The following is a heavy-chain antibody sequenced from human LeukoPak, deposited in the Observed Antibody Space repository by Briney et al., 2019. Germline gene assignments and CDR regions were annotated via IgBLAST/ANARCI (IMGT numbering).Heavy chain of an antibody. D-gene: IGHD6-13*01. J-gene: IGHJ5*02. CDR1: GYTFTGYY. Sequence: GASVKVSCKASGYTFTGYYMHWVRQAPGQGLEWMGWINPNSGGTNYAQKFQGRVTMTRDTSISTAYMELSRLRSDDTAVYYCARSSSSWYFWFDPWGQGTLVTVSS. CDR3: ARSSSSWYFWFDP. CDR2: INPNSGGT. V-gene: IGHV1-2*02.